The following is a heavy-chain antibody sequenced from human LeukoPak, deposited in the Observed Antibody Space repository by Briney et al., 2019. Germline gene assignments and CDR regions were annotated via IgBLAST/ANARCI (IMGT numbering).Heavy chain of an antibody. CDR1: GFTFSTYT. CDR2: ISTSSTCI. D-gene: IGHD2-15*01. Sequence: PGGSLRLSCAASGFTFSTYTMNWVRQAPGKGLEWVSSISTSSTCIYYADSVKGRFTISRDNAKNSLYLQMNSLRAEDTAVYYCACLAAIDYWGQGTLVTVSS. CDR3: ACLAAIDY. J-gene: IGHJ4*02. V-gene: IGHV3-21*01.